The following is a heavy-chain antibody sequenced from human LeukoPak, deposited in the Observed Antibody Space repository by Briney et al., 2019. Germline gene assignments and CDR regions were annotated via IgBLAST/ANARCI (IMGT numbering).Heavy chain of an antibody. J-gene: IGHJ3*02. V-gene: IGHV3-30*02. D-gene: IGHD6-19*01. CDR2: IRYDGSNT. Sequence: GGSLRLSCAASGFTFSNFGMHWVRQAPGKGLEWVAFIRYDGSNTYYADSMKGRFTISRDNSKNTLYLQMNSLKTEDTAVYYCANLWPGYISGWYDPFDVFDIWGQGTMVTVSS. CDR3: ANLWPGYISGWYDPFDVFDI. CDR1: GFTFSNFG.